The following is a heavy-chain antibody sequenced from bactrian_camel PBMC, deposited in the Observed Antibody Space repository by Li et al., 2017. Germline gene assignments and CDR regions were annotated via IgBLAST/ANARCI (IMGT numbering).Heavy chain of an antibody. V-gene: IGHV3S55*01. CDR1: GYTYDTYC. J-gene: IGHJ4*01. CDR2: IDSDGDT. CDR3: AARAGGDSSFNPLWYAY. D-gene: IGHD4*01. Sequence: HVQLVESGGGSVQAGGSLRLSCAAPGYTYDTYCMGWFRQAPGKEREGIATIDSDGDTAYAESMKGRFTISLDTAKNTLYLQMNSLKPEDTAMYYCAARAGGDSSFNPLWYAYWGQGTQVTVS.